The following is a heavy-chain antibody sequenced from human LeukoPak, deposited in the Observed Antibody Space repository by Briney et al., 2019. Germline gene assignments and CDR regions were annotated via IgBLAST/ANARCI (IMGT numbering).Heavy chain of an antibody. V-gene: IGHV3-23*01. D-gene: IGHD4-23*01. CDR2: MTGSGGST. Sequence: PGGSLRLSCAASGFTFSSYDMNWVRQAPGKGLEWVSSMTGSGGSTYYADSVKGRFTISRDNSKNTLYLQMNSLRAEDTAVYYRAKLYGGNSAIDYWGQGTLVTVSS. J-gene: IGHJ4*02. CDR1: GFTFSSYD. CDR3: AKLYGGNSAIDY.